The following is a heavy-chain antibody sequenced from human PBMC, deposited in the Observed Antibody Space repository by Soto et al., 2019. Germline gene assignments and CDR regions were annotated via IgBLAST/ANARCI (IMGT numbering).Heavy chain of an antibody. V-gene: IGHV1-8*01. Sequence: VKVSCKASGYTFTSYDINWVRQATGQGLEWMGWMDPNSGHTGYAQKFQGRITMTRNTSITTAYMELSRLRSEDTAVYYCAKAMVRGVLKRAWGQGTLVTVSS. CDR2: MDPNSGHT. CDR3: AKAMVRGVLKRA. D-gene: IGHD3-10*01. CDR1: GYTFTSYD. J-gene: IGHJ5*02.